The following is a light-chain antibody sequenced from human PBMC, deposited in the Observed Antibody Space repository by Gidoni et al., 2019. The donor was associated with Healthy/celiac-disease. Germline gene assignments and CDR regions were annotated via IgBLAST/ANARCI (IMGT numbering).Light chain of an antibody. Sequence: DIQMTQSPSTLSASVGDRVTITCRASQSISSWLAWYQQKPGKAPKLLIYKASSLESGVPSRFSGSGAGTEFTLTIISLQPDDFATYYGQQYNSYPMCSFGQGTKLEIK. CDR2: KAS. J-gene: IGKJ2*04. CDR1: QSISSW. CDR3: QQYNSYPMCS. V-gene: IGKV1-5*03.